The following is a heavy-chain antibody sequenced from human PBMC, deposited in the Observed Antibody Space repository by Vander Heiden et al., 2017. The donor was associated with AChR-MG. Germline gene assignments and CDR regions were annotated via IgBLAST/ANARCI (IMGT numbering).Heavy chain of an antibody. J-gene: IGHJ4*02. V-gene: IGHV4-34*01. Sequence: QVQLQQWGAGLLKPSETLSLTCAVYGGSFSGYYCSWIRQPPGKGLEWIGEINHSGSTNYNPSLKSRVTISVDTSKNQFSLKLSSVTAADTAVYYCARARVYYFDYWGQGTLVTVSS. CDR1: GGSFSGYY. D-gene: IGHD3-3*01. CDR2: INHSGST. CDR3: ARARVYYFDY.